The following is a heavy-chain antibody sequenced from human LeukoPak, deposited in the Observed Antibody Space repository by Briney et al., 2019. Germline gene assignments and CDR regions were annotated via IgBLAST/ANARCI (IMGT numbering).Heavy chain of an antibody. J-gene: IGHJ6*02. D-gene: IGHD3-10*01. V-gene: IGHV3-33*06. Sequence: PGRSLRLSCAASGFTFSSYGMHWVRQAPGKGLEWVAVIWYDGSNKYYADSVKGRFTISRDDSKNTFYLQMNSLRAEDTAVYYCAKANRDHLSHYYGVDVWGQGTTVVVSS. CDR1: GFTFSSYG. CDR2: IWYDGSNK. CDR3: AKANRDHLSHYYGVDV.